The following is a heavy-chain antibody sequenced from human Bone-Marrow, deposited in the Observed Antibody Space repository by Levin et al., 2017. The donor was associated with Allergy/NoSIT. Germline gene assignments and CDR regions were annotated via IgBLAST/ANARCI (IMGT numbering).Heavy chain of an antibody. D-gene: IGHD3-16*01. CDR2: FNLEGNET. J-gene: IGHJ4*02. V-gene: IGHV1-24*01. CDR3: AVDVSSLGHLDH. CDR1: GYTVSEVA. Sequence: GESLKISCKVSGYTVSEVAMHWVRQAPGKGLEWMGGFNLEGNETVYAQKFEDRATMTEDTSTDTAYMELRSLGSDDTAVYYCAVDVSSLGHLDHWGQGSLVTVSS.